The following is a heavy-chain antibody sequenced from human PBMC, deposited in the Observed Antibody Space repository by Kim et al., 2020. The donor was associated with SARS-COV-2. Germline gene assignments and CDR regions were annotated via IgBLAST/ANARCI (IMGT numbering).Heavy chain of an antibody. CDR3: ARGHSMVRGVSSVGSWFDP. Sequence: GGSLRLSCAASGFTFSSYSMNWVRQAPGKGLEWVSSISSSSSYIYYADSVKGRFTISRDNAKNSLYLQMNSLRAEDTAVYYCARGHSMVRGVSSVGSWFDPWGQGTLVTVSS. J-gene: IGHJ5*02. V-gene: IGHV3-21*01. D-gene: IGHD3-10*01. CDR2: ISSSSSYI. CDR1: GFTFSSYS.